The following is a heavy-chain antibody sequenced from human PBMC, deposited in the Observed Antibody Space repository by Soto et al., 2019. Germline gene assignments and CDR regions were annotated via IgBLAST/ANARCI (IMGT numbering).Heavy chain of an antibody. Sequence: QVQLVQSGAEVKKPGASVKVSCKASGYTFIHYYIHWVRQAPGQGLELMAIINPNGGSTNYAQKFRGRVTVTSDTSTTTVSMELNSLGSDDTAVYFCARSLLQGDFWGQGTLVTVSS. J-gene: IGHJ4*02. CDR3: ARSLLQGDF. V-gene: IGHV1-46*01. D-gene: IGHD2-21*01. CDR2: INPNGGST. CDR1: GYTFIHYY.